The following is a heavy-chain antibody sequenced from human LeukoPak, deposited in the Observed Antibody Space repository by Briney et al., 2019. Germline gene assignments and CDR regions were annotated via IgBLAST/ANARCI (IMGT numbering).Heavy chain of an antibody. CDR1: GFTFSSYA. V-gene: IGHV3-30*04. Sequence: GGSLRLSCVASGFTFSSYAMHWVRQAPGKGLEWVAVISYDGSNKYYADSVKGRFTISRDNSKNTLYLQMNSLRAEDTAVYYCARVGRVAAARPYYYYGMDVWGQGTTVTVSS. CDR2: ISYDGSNK. D-gene: IGHD2-15*01. J-gene: IGHJ6*02. CDR3: ARVGRVAAARPYYYYGMDV.